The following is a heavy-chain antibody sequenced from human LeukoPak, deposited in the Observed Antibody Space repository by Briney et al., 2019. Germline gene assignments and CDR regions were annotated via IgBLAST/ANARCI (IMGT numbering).Heavy chain of an antibody. CDR2: IYTNGRT. D-gene: IGHD3-10*01. V-gene: IGHV4-4*07. CDR3: ARDEES. J-gene: IGHJ5*02. Sequence: SETLSLTCAVSGGSMSNYYWTWFRQPAGKGLGWIGRIYTNGRTRYNPSLKSRVTMSVDTSKNQVSMNLRSVTAADTAVYYCARDEESWGQGALVTVSS. CDR1: GGSMSNYY.